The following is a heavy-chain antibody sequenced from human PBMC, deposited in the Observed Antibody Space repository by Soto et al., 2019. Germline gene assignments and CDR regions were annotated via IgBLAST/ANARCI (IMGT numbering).Heavy chain of an antibody. J-gene: IGHJ3*02. CDR2: ISSSGSTI. CDR3: ARVKWELLKGAFDI. V-gene: IGHV3-11*01. D-gene: IGHD1-26*01. CDR1: GFTFSDYY. Sequence: CLRLSCAASGFTFSDYYMSWIRQAPGKGLEWVSYISSSGSTIYYADSVKGRFTISRDNAKNSLYLQMNSLRAEDTAVYYCARVKWELLKGAFDIWGQGTMVTVSS.